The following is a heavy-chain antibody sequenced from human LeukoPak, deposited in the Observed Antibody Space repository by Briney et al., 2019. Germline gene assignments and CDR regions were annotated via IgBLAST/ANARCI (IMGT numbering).Heavy chain of an antibody. CDR2: LYHSGAT. CDR3: ATTQRWLAFDY. J-gene: IGHJ4*02. Sequence: SETLSLTCTFSGAPINTFHWSWIRQPPGKGLEWIGSLYHSGATNYNPSLQPRVTTSVDASKNEFSLRLNSVTAADTAIYYCATTQRWLAFDYWGQGILVTVSS. CDR1: GAPINTFH. D-gene: IGHD6-19*01. V-gene: IGHV4-59*01.